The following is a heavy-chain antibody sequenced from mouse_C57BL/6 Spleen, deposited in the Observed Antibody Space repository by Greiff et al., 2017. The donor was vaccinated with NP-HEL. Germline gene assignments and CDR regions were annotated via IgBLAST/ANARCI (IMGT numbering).Heavy chain of an antibody. Sequence: VQRVESGPELVKPGASVKLSCKASGYTFTSYDINWVKQRPGQGLEWIGWIYPRDGSTKYNEKFKGKATLTVDTSSSTAYMELHSLTSEDSAVYFCARFQGGHYYAMDYWGQGTSVTVSS. CDR2: IYPRDGST. J-gene: IGHJ4*01. CDR1: GYTFTSYD. V-gene: IGHV1-85*01. CDR3: ARFQGGHYYAMDY.